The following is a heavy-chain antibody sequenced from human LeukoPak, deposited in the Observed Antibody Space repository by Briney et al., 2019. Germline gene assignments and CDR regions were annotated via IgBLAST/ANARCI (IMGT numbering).Heavy chain of an antibody. CDR2: ISGYNDNT. V-gene: IGHV1-18*01. J-gene: IGHJ4*02. CDR1: VYTFTSFG. D-gene: IGHD1/OR15-1a*01. Sequence: ASVKVSFNASVYTFTSFGISWVRQAPGQGLEWMGWISGYNDNTNYAKKFQGRVTMTTDTSTSTAYMELRSLRSDDTAVYYCARDGTTTEDYWGQGTLVTVSS. CDR3: ARDGTTTEDY.